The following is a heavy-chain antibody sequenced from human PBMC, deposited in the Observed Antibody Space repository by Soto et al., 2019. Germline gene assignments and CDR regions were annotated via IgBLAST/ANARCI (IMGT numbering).Heavy chain of an antibody. CDR2: IFQTGST. Sequence: QVQLQESGPGLAKPSGTLSLTCAVSGDSISSNKWWSWVRQSPGKGLEWIGEIFQTGSTNYNPSLKSRIAMSVDKSKNQFSLELSSVTAADTAVYYCIKSGDYCLQHWGQGTLVTVSS. D-gene: IGHD3-3*01. CDR1: GDSISSNKW. CDR3: IKSGDYCLQH. V-gene: IGHV4-4*02. J-gene: IGHJ1*01.